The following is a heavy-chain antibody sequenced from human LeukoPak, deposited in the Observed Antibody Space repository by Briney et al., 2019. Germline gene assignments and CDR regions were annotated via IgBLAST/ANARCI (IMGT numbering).Heavy chain of an antibody. CDR3: ARGIEAAGAFDI. D-gene: IGHD2-15*01. CDR1: GFTFSSYS. J-gene: IGHJ3*02. Sequence: GGSLRPSCAASGFTFSSYSMKSVRHAPGKGLEWVSSISSSSSYIYYADSVKGRFTISRDNAKNSLYLQMNSLRAEDTAVYYCARGIEAAGAFDIWGQGTMVTVSS. CDR2: ISSSSSYI. V-gene: IGHV3-21*01.